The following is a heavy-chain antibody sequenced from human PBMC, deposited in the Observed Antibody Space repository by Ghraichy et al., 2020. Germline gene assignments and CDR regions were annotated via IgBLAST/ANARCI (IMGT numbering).Heavy chain of an antibody. CDR1: GFTFTNYY. CDR2: IKADGSDK. Sequence: GGSLRLSCAASGFTFTNYYMTWVRQAPGKGLEWVANIKADGSDKSYLDSVKGRFTISRDNAKNSLYLQMNSLRAEDTAVYYCAREGEMTTVTTGFDYWGQGTLVTVSS. D-gene: IGHD4-11*01. V-gene: IGHV3-7*03. J-gene: IGHJ4*02. CDR3: AREGEMTTVTTGFDY.